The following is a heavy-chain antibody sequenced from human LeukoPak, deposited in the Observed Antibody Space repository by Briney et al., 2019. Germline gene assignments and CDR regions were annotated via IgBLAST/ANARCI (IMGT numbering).Heavy chain of an antibody. CDR2: ISGSGIK. CDR1: RFTFSSYE. V-gene: IGHV3-48*03. Sequence: GSLLLSCAASRFTFSSYEMNWVRQAPGRGLEWVSYISGSGIKHYADSVKGRFTISRDNAKNSLYLQMNSLRVEDTAVYYCAREDTGVAFDIWGQGTTVTV. CDR3: AREDTGVAFDI. J-gene: IGHJ3*02. D-gene: IGHD2-8*01.